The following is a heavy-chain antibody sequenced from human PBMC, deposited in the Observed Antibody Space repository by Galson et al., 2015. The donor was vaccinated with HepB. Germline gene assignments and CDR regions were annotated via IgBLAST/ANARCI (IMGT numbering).Heavy chain of an antibody. D-gene: IGHD1-26*01. CDR1: GYTFTSYG. V-gene: IGHV1-18*01. J-gene: IGHJ3*02. CDR3: ARDTLPWEPPPNDAFDI. Sequence: SVKVSCKASGYTFTSYGISWVRQAPGQGLEWMGWISAYNGNTNYAQKLQGRVTMTTDTSTSTAYMELRSLRSDDTAVYYCARDTLPWEPPPNDAFDIWGQGTMVTVSS. CDR2: ISAYNGNT.